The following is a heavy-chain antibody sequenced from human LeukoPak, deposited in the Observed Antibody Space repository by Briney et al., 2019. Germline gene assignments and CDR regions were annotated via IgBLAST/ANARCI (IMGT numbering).Heavy chain of an antibody. CDR1: GFTIDDYA. V-gene: IGHV3-9*01. CDR3: EKEGSDDSGPFDY. J-gene: IGHJ4*02. D-gene: IGHD3-22*01. Sequence: GGSLTLSCAASGFTIDDYAMHWIRQAPGKGLEWVSGICWNSGSIGYADSVKGRFTISRDNAKNSLYLQMNSLRAEDTALYCCEKEGSDDSGPFDYWGQGTLVTVSS. CDR2: ICWNSGSI.